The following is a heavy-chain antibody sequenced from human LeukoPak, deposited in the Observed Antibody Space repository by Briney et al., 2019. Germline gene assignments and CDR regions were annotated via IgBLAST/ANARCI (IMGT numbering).Heavy chain of an antibody. CDR3: ARVGSSWTRDYYFDY. V-gene: IGHV4-39*07. D-gene: IGHD6-13*01. Sequence: KPSETLSLTCTVSGGSISSSSYYWGWIRQPPGKGLGWIGSISYGGSSYYDPSLKSRVTTSVDTSKNQFSLKLSSVTAADTALYYCARVGSSWTRDYYFDYWGQGTLVTVSS. CDR1: GGSISSSSYY. CDR2: ISYGGSS. J-gene: IGHJ4*02.